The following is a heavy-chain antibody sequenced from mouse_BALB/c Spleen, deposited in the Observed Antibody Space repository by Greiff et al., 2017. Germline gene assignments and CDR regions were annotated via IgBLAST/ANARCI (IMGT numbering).Heavy chain of an antibody. CDR2: IWGDGST. Sequence: VQLKESGPGLVAPSQSLSITCTVPGFSLTGYGVNWVRQPPGKGLEWLGMIWGDGSTDYNSALKSRLSISKDNSNSQVFLQMNSLQTDDTARYYCAREDYYGSSYQFAYWGQGTLVTVSA. V-gene: IGHV2-6-7*01. D-gene: IGHD1-1*01. CDR1: GFSLTGYG. CDR3: AREDYYGSSYQFAY. J-gene: IGHJ3*01.